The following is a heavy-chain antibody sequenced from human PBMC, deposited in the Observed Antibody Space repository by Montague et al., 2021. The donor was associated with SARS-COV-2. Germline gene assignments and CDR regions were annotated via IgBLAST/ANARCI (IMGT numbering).Heavy chain of an antibody. CDR1: GFTFNTYG. J-gene: IGHJ3*02. Sequence: SLRLSCAASGFTFNTYGMSWVRQAPGQGLEWVSCISGSGGTYYAGSVKGRFAISRDTSNNTLYLQMNSLRAEDTAIYYCARNWNYGWAFDIWGQGTMVAVSS. CDR3: ARNWNYGWAFDI. D-gene: IGHD1-7*01. CDR2: ISGSGGT. V-gene: IGHV3-23*01.